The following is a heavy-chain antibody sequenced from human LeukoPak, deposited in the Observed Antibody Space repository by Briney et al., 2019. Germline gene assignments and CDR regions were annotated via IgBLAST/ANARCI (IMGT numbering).Heavy chain of an antibody. D-gene: IGHD5-24*01. J-gene: IGHJ5*02. CDR2: IYYSGST. Sequence: SETLSLTCTVSGGSISSSSDYWGWLRQPPGKGLEWIGTIYYSGSTYYNPSLNSRLTISLDTSKNQFSLKLSSVAAADTAVYYCARHRRDGNNPDWFDPWGQGTLVTVSS. CDR1: GGSISSSSDY. CDR3: ARHRRDGNNPDWFDP. V-gene: IGHV4-39*01.